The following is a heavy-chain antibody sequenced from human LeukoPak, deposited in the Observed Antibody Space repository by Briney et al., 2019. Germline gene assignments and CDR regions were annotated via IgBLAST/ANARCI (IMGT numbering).Heavy chain of an antibody. V-gene: IGHV3-21*01. CDR3: ARDGGAAGMFWFDP. D-gene: IGHD6-13*01. CDR2: ISSSSSYI. Sequence: PGGSLRLSCAASGFTFSSYSMNWVRQAPGKGLEWVSSISSSSSYIYYADSVKGRFTISRDNAKNSLYLQMNSLRAEDTAVYYCARDGGAAGMFWFDPWGQGTLVTVSS. J-gene: IGHJ5*02. CDR1: GFTFSSYS.